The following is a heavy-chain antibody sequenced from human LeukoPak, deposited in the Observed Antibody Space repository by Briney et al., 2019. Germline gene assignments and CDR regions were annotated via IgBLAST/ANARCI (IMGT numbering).Heavy chain of an antibody. D-gene: IGHD3-22*01. CDR1: GGSISSYY. V-gene: IGHV4-59*08. CDR2: TYYSGST. J-gene: IGHJ4*02. CDR3: AAGDSSGPFDY. Sequence: PSETLSLTCTVSGGSISSYYWSWIRQPPGKGLEWIGYTYYSGSTIYNPSLKSRVTISVDTSKNQFSLKLSSVTAADTAVYYCAAGDSSGPFDYWGQGTLVTVSS.